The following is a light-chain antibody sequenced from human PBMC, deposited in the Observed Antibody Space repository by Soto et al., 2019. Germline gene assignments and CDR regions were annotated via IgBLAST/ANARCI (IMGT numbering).Light chain of an antibody. V-gene: IGKV1-39*01. CDR2: AAS. CDR3: HQSYSTPSVT. CDR1: QNISNY. Sequence: DIQMTQSPSSLSASVGDRVTITCRASQNISNYLNWYQHRPGKAPNLLIYAASNLQSGVPSKLSASGSGTDFALTISSLQPEDFATYYCHQSYSTPSVTFGQGTRLEIK. J-gene: IGKJ5*01.